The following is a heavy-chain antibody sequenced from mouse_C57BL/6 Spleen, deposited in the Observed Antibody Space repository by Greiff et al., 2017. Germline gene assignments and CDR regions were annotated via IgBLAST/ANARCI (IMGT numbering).Heavy chain of an antibody. CDR2: LNPSSGYT. Sequence: QVQLQQSGAELARPGASVKMSCKASGYTFTSYTMHWVKQRPGQGLEWIGYLNPSSGYTKYNQKFKDKATLTADKSSSTAYLQLSSLTSEDSAVYYCARSAVVPYFDYWGQGTTLTVSS. CDR3: ARSAVVPYFDY. V-gene: IGHV1-4*01. D-gene: IGHD1-1*01. CDR1: GYTFTSYT. J-gene: IGHJ2*01.